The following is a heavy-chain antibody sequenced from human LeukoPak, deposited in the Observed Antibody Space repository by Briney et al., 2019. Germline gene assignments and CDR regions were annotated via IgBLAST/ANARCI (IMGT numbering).Heavy chain of an antibody. CDR1: GYTFRSYG. J-gene: IGHJ4*02. V-gene: IGHV1-18*01. CDR2: ISAYNGNT. D-gene: IGHD2-2*02. CDR3: ARDPVGYCSSSSCYTGGDFDY. Sequence: ASVKVSCTASGYTFRSYGISWVRQAPGQGLEWMGWISAYNGNTDYAQTLQGRVTMTTDTSTSTAYMELRSLRSDDTAVYYCARDPVGYCSSSSCYTGGDFDYWGQGTLVTVSS.